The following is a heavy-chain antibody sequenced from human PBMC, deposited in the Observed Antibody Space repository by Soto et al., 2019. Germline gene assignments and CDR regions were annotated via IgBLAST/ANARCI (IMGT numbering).Heavy chain of an antibody. CDR2: IRSKAYGGTT. CDR1: GFIFGDYV. J-gene: IGHJ6*02. D-gene: IGHD6-13*01. Sequence: LRLSCTTSGFIFGDYVMSWVRQAPGKGLEWVGFIRSKAYGGTTEYAASVKGRFTISRDDSKSIAYLQMNSLKTEDTAVYYCTRGGRGYSSNWYYGMDVWGQGTTVTVSS. CDR3: TRGGRGYSSNWYYGMDV. V-gene: IGHV3-49*04.